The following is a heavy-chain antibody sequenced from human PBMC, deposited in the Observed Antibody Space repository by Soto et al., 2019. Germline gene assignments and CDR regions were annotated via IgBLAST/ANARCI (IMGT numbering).Heavy chain of an antibody. CDR2: ISNSGGT. D-gene: IGHD3-22*01. V-gene: IGHV4-31*03. CDR1: GDSITSGAYY. Sequence: QVQLQESGPGLVKPSQTLSLTCTVSGDSITSGAYYWSWIRQLPGKGLEWIGYISNSGGTYYNPSLKSRLSMSLDTSENQFSLKLTSVTAADTAIYFCARARQYYDCEFDPWGQGILVTVSS. J-gene: IGHJ5*02. CDR3: ARARQYYDCEFDP.